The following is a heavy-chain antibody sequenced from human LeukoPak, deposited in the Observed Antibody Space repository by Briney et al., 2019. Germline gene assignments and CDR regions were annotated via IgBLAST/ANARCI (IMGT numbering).Heavy chain of an antibody. D-gene: IGHD3-22*01. CDR2: IWYDGSNK. CDR1: GFTFSNYG. Sequence: GGSLRLSCAASGFTFSNYGMHWVRQAPGKGLEWVAYIWYDGSNKYYTDSVKGRFTISRDNSENTLYLQMNSLRAEDTAVYYCVREHYYDTRGYYYIPLDYWGHGTLVTVSS. CDR3: VREHYYDTRGYYYIPLDY. J-gene: IGHJ4*01. V-gene: IGHV3-33*01.